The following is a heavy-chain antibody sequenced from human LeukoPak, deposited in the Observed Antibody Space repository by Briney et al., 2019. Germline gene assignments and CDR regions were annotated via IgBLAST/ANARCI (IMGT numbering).Heavy chain of an antibody. Sequence: SVKVSCKASGGTFSSHTISWVRQAPGQGLEWMGRIIPILGIANYAQKFQGRVTITADKSTSTAYMELSSLRSEDTAVYYCASTHEKLTISGVVISDYWGQGTLVTVSS. V-gene: IGHV1-69*02. D-gene: IGHD3-3*01. CDR1: GGTFSSHT. J-gene: IGHJ4*02. CDR3: ASTHEKLTISGVVISDY. CDR2: IIPILGIA.